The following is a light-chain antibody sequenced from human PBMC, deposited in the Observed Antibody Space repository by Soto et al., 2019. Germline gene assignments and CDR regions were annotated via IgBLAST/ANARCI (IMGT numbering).Light chain of an antibody. CDR1: SSAVGSYRF. V-gene: IGLV2-23*01. J-gene: IGLJ1*01. Sequence: QSVLTQPASVSGSPGQSITISCTGSSSAVGSYRFVSWYQHHPGKVPKLIIYEGGKRPSGVSNRFSGSEPGNTASLTISGLQAEDEADYYCGSSAPSRTFVFGTGPKLTVL. CDR2: EGG. CDR3: GSSAPSRTFV.